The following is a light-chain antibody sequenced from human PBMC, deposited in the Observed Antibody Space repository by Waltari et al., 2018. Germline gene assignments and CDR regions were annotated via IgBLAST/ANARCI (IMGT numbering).Light chain of an antibody. Sequence: QSALTQPRSVSGSPVQSVTIPCTGTSSDDGGYNYVSWYQQTPGKAPQLMIYVVSKRPSGVPDRFSGSKSGNTASLTISGLQAEDEADYYCCSYAGSYTWVFGGGTKLTVL. CDR3: CSYAGSYTWV. CDR1: SSDDGGYNY. CDR2: VVS. J-gene: IGLJ3*02. V-gene: IGLV2-11*02.